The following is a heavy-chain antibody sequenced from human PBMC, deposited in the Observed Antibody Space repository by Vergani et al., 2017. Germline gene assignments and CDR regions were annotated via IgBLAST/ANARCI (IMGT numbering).Heavy chain of an antibody. V-gene: IGHV4-30-4*08. CDR3: ARESVGASRYYYYYMDV. J-gene: IGHJ6*03. CDR2: IYYSGST. Sequence: QVQLPESGPGLVKPSQTLSLTCTVSGGSISSGDYYWSWIRQPPGKGLEWIGYIYYSGSTYYNPSLKSRVTISVDTSKNQFSLKLSSVTAADTAVYYCARESVGASRYYYYYMDVWGKGTTVTVSS. CDR1: GGSISSGDYY. D-gene: IGHD1-26*01.